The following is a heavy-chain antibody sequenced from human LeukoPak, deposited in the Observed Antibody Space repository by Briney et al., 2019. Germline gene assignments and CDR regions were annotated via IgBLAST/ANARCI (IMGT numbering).Heavy chain of an antibody. V-gene: IGHV4-59*01. CDR3: ARFVAAAGTYYAFDI. D-gene: IGHD6-13*01. J-gene: IGHJ3*02. Sequence: SETLSLTCTVSGGSISSYYWSWIRQPSGKGLEWIGYIYYSGSTNYNPSLKSRVTISVDTSKNQFSLKLSSVTAADTAVYYCARFVAAAGTYYAFDIWGQGTMVTVSS. CDR1: GGSISSYY. CDR2: IYYSGST.